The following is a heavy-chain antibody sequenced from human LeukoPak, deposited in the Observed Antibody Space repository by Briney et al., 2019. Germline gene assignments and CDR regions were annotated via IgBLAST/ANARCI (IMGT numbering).Heavy chain of an antibody. V-gene: IGHV4-38-2*02. J-gene: IGHJ5*02. CDR1: GYSISSGYY. CDR3: ARFRIEENWFDP. Sequence: SETLSLTCTVSGYSISSGYYWGWIRQPPGEGLEWIGSIYHSGSTYYNPSLKSRVTISVDTSKNQFSLKLSSVTAADTAVYYCARFRIEENWFDPWGQGTLVTVSS. D-gene: IGHD2-15*01. CDR2: IYHSGST.